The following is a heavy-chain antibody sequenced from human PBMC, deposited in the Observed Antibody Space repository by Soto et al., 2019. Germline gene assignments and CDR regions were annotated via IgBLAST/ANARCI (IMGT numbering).Heavy chain of an antibody. CDR2: ISGSGGST. V-gene: IGHV3-23*01. Sequence: GGSLRLSCAASGFTFSSYAMSWVRQAPGKGLEWVSAISGSGGSTYYADSVKGRFTISRDNSKNTLYLQMNSLRAGDTAVYYCAKGPHDMVAYYFDYWGQGTLVTVSS. CDR3: AKGPHDMVAYYFDY. D-gene: IGHD5-12*01. J-gene: IGHJ4*02. CDR1: GFTFSSYA.